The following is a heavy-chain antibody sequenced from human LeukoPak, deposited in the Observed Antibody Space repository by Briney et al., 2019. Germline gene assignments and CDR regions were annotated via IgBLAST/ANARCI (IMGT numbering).Heavy chain of an antibody. CDR1: GGSISSYY. CDR2: IYTSGST. J-gene: IGHJ6*03. Sequence: PSETLSLTCTVAGGSISSYYWSWIRQPPGKGLEWIGYIYTSGSTNYNPSLKSRVTISVDTSKNQFSLQLSSMTAADTAVYYCARHVTDSCSFPLPVYCYYYYMDVWGKGSTVTVSS. CDR3: ARHVTDSCSFPLPVYCYYYYMDV. D-gene: IGHD6-6*01. V-gene: IGHV4-4*09.